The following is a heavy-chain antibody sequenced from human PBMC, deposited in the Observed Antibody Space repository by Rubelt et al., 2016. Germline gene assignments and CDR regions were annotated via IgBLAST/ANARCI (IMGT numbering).Heavy chain of an antibody. CDR2: ISYDGSYQ. V-gene: IGHV3-30*04. D-gene: IGHD4-17*01. J-gene: IGHJ4*02. Sequence: SSYAMHWVRQAPGKGLEWVAVISYDGSYQNYADSVKGRFTISRDNSKNTLYLQMNSMRIEDTAVYYCARDPQGDYGTGPFDYWGQGTLVSVSS. CDR1: SSYA. CDR3: ARDPQGDYGTGPFDY.